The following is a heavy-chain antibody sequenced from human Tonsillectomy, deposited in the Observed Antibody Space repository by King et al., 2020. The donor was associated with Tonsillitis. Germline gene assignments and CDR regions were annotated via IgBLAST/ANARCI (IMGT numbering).Heavy chain of an antibody. V-gene: IGHV3-48*02. CDR2: SRSESSDM. Sequence: QLVQSGGGLVQPGGSLRLSCAASGFTFFTYTMNWVRQAPGKGLEWVANSRSESSDMYYTDSVKGRFTISRDNAKNSLYLQMNSLRDEDTAVYYCARDKDYAFDIWDRGTMVTVSS. J-gene: IGHJ3*02. CDR3: ARDKDYAFDI. CDR1: GFTFFTYT. D-gene: IGHD3/OR15-3a*01.